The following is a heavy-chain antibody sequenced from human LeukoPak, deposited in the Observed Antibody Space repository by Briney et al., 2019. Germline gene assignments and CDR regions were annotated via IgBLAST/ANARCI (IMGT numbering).Heavy chain of an antibody. J-gene: IGHJ4*02. V-gene: IGHV1-46*01. D-gene: IGHD5-18*01. CDR2: INPSVGIT. CDR3: ARGTGEGYTYGRYYFDY. CDR1: GYTFTGYY. Sequence: ASVKVSCKASGYTFTGYYMHWVRQAPGQGLEWMGIINPSVGITGYAQKFQGRVTMTTHTSIRTAYAERSRLRSDDPAVYYCARGTGEGYTYGRYYFDYWGQGTLVTVSS.